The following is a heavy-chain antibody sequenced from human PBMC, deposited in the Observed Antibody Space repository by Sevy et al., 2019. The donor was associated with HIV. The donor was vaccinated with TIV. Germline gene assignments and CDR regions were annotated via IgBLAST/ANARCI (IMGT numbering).Heavy chain of an antibody. CDR2: IYPGDSDT. J-gene: IGHJ4*02. CDR3: ARPLYDSSGYYRYYFDY. V-gene: IGHV5-51*01. Sequence: GESLKISCKGSGYSFTSYWIGWVRQMPGKGLECMGIIYPGDSDTRYSPSFQGQVTISADKSISTAYLQWSSLKASDTAMYYCARPLYDSSGYYRYYFDYWGQGTLVTVSS. D-gene: IGHD3-22*01. CDR1: GYSFTSYW.